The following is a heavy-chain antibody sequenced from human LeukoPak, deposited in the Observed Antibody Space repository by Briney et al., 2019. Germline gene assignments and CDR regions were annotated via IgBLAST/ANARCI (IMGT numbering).Heavy chain of an antibody. Sequence: PSETLSLTCTVSGGSISSYYWSWIRQPPGKGLEWIGYIYYSGSTNYNPSLKSRVTISVDTSKNQFSLKLSSVTAADTAVYYCARDHNMYYFLYWGQGTLVTVSS. CDR2: IYYSGST. D-gene: IGHD2/OR15-2a*01. V-gene: IGHV4-59*01. CDR3: ARDHNMYYFLY. CDR1: GGSISSYY. J-gene: IGHJ4*02.